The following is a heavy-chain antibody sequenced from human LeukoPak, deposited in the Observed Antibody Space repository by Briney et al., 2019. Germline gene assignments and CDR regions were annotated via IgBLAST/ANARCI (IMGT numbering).Heavy chain of an antibody. J-gene: IGHJ4*02. CDR1: GFTFSSYG. CDR2: ISYDGSNK. D-gene: IGHD6-19*01. V-gene: IGHV3-30*18. CDR3: AKPSSSGWSPDY. Sequence: GGSLRLSCAASGFTFSSYGMHWVRQAPGKGLEWVAVISYDGSNKYYADSVKGRFTISRDNSKNTLYLQMNSLRAEDTAVYYCAKPSSSGWSPDYWGQGTLVTVSS.